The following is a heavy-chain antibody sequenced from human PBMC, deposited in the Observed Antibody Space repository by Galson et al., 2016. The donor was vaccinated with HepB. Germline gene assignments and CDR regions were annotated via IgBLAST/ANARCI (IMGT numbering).Heavy chain of an antibody. CDR2: IIPMFGTA. D-gene: IGHD3-10*01. CDR3: ARDSRYGSGSYYGEDYYYGMDV. J-gene: IGHJ6*02. V-gene: IGHV1-69*13. CDR1: GGPFSSYA. Sequence: SVKVSCKASGGPFSSYAISWVRQAPGQGLEWTGGIIPMFGTANYAQKFRGRVTITAAESTNTAYMELSSLRSEDTAVDYCARDSRYGSGSYYGEDYYYGMDVWGQGTTVAVSS.